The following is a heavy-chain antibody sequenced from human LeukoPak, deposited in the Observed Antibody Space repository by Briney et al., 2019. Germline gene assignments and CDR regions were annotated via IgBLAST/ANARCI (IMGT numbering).Heavy chain of an antibody. CDR3: ASYKWLVKSYVG. J-gene: IGHJ4*02. CDR2: IYYSGST. D-gene: IGHD6-19*01. Sequence: PSETLSLTCTVSGGSISMSSYYWGWIRQPPGKGLEWIGSIYYSGSTYYNPSLKSRVTISVDTSKNQFSLKLSSVTAADTAVYYCASYKWLVKSYVGWGQGTLVTVSS. CDR1: GGSISMSSYY. V-gene: IGHV4-39*07.